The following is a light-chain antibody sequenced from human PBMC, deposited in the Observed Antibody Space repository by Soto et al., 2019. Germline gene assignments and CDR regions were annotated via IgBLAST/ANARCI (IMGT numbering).Light chain of an antibody. CDR2: DNN. CDR3: GTWDNSLDAYV. V-gene: IGLV1-51*01. Sequence: QSVLTQPPSVSAAPGQRVTISCFGSGSNIGNNFVSWYQQFPGTSPKLLIYDNNKRPSGIPDRFSGSKSGTSATLDITGLQTGDEADYYCGTWDNSLDAYVFGAGTKVTVL. CDR1: GSNIGNNF. J-gene: IGLJ1*01.